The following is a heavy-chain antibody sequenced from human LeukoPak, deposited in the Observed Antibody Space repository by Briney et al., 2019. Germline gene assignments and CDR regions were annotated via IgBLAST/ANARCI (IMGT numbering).Heavy chain of an antibody. CDR2: IYPADSDT. CDR3: ARVYSSSSADPFDI. Sequence: GESLKISCKGSGYSFTSYWISWVRQMPGKGLEWMGIIYPADSDTRYSPSFQGQVTISVDKSISTAYLQWSSLKASDTAMYYCARVYSSSSADPFDIWGQGTMVTVSS. J-gene: IGHJ3*02. CDR1: GYSFTSYW. V-gene: IGHV5-51*01. D-gene: IGHD6-6*01.